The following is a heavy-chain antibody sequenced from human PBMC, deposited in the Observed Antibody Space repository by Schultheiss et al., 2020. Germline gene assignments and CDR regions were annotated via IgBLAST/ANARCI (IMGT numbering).Heavy chain of an antibody. V-gene: IGHV3-30*02. D-gene: IGHD6-6*01. CDR3: AKDEAARRGRTFDY. CDR2: IWYDGSNK. Sequence: RGSLRLSCAASGFTFSSYGMHWVRQAPGKGLEWVAVIWYDGSNKYYVDSVKGRLTISRDNSKNTLYLQMNSLRAEDTAVYYCAKDEAARRGRTFDYWGQGTLVTVSS. J-gene: IGHJ4*02. CDR1: GFTFSSYG.